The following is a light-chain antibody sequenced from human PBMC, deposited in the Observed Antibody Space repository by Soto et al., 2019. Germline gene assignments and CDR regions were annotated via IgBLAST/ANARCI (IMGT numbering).Light chain of an antibody. J-gene: IGKJ2*01. Sequence: IVMTQSPATLSLAPGGSPTLSCSASRSVSSYLAWYQQKPGQTPRLLIYGASTRATGVPPRFSGSRSGTEFTLTISSLQSEDFAVYYCQQYYNWPPYTFGQGTKVDIK. CDR2: GAS. CDR1: RSVSSY. CDR3: QQYYNWPPYT. V-gene: IGKV3-15*01.